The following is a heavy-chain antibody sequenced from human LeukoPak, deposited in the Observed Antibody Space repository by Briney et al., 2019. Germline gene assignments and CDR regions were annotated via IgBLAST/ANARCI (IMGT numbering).Heavy chain of an antibody. CDR2: ISGSGGST. CDR1: GFTFSSYA. V-gene: IGHV3-23*01. D-gene: IGHD3-22*01. CDR3: ARVMYYYDSSGYSFDY. Sequence: GGSLRLSCAASGFTFSSYAMSWVRQAPGKGLEWVSAISGSGGSTYYADSVKGRFTISRDNSKNTLYLQMNSLRAEDTAVYYCARVMYYYDSSGYSFDYWGQGTLVTVSS. J-gene: IGHJ4*02.